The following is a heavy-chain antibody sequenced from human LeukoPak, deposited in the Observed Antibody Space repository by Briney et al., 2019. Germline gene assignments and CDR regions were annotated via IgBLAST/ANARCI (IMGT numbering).Heavy chain of an antibody. Sequence: SETLSPTCTVSGASISSYYWSWIRQPPGKGLEWIGYIYYSGSTNYNPSLKSRVTISVDTSKNQFSLKLTSVTAADTAVYYCARDRLRYGMDVWGQGTTVTVSS. V-gene: IGHV4-59*13. CDR1: GASISSYY. D-gene: IGHD4-17*01. CDR2: IYYSGST. J-gene: IGHJ6*02. CDR3: ARDRLRYGMDV.